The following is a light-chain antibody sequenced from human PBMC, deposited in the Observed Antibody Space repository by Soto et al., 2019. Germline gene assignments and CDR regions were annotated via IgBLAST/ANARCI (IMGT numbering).Light chain of an antibody. CDR2: KAS. V-gene: IGKV1-5*03. CDR1: QSISSW. J-gene: IGKJ1*01. CDR3: QQYNSYPTWK. Sequence: DIQTSKNHSTLSASLGDRGTINCRASQSISSWLAWYQQKPGKAPKLLIYKASSLESGVPSRFSGSGSGTEFTLTISSLQPDDFATYYCQQYNSYPTWKFGQGTKV.